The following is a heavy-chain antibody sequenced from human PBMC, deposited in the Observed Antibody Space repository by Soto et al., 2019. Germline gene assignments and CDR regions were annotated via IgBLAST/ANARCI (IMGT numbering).Heavy chain of an antibody. CDR3: ARDGSDDYSHFDY. CDR2: TIPILGIA. J-gene: IGHJ4*02. Sequence: SVKVSCKASGGTFSSYTISWVRQAPGQGLEWMGRTIPILGIANYAQKFQGRVTITADKSTSTAYMELSSLRSEDTAVYYCARDGSDDYSHFDYWGQGTLVTVSS. D-gene: IGHD4-4*01. CDR1: GGTFSSYT. V-gene: IGHV1-69*04.